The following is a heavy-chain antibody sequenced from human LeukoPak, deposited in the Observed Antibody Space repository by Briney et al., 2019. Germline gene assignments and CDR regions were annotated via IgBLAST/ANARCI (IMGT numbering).Heavy chain of an antibody. D-gene: IGHD3-3*01. CDR1: GGSVINTNW. V-gene: IGHV4-4*02. J-gene: IGHJ4*02. CDR3: ARVPPRSYDFWSDYQPVSY. CDR2: VHLDGRT. Sequence: PSGTLSLTCGVSGGSVINTNWWTWVRQPPGKGLEWIGEVHLDGRTNYNPSLESRVTISVDTSKNQFSLKLSSVTAADTAVYYCARVPPRSYDFWSDYQPVSYWGQGTLVTVSS.